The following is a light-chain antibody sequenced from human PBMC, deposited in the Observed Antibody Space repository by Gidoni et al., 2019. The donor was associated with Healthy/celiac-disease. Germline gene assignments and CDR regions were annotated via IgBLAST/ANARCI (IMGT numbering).Light chain of an antibody. Sequence: DIQMTQSPSSLSASVGDRVTITCRESQSISTYLNWYQQKPGKAPKLLIYAASSLQSGVPSRFSGSGSGTDFTLTISSLQPEYFATYYCQQSYSTPPFTFGQGTRLEIK. CDR3: QQSYSTPPFT. CDR1: QSISTY. J-gene: IGKJ5*01. V-gene: IGKV1-39*01. CDR2: AAS.